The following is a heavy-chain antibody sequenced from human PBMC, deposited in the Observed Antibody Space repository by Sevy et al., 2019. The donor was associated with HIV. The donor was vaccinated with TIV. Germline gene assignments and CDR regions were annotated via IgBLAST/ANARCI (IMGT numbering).Heavy chain of an antibody. D-gene: IGHD2-15*01. J-gene: IGHJ4*02. CDR3: ARDRLKIDCSGGSCYSEFDY. Sequence: GGSLRLSCAASGFTFSDYYMSWIRQAPGKGLEWVSYISSSGSTIYYADSVKGRFTISRDNAKNPLYLQMNSLRAEDTAVYYCARDRLKIDCSGGSCYSEFDYWGQGTLVTVSS. CDR1: GFTFSDYY. CDR2: ISSSGSTI. V-gene: IGHV3-11*01.